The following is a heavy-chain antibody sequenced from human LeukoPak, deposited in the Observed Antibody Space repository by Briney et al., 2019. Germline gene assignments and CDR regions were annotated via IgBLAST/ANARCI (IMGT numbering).Heavy chain of an antibody. J-gene: IGHJ4*02. CDR1: GGSISSGGYY. CDR2: IYYSGST. CDR3: ARQPCDFWSGYRPYFDY. V-gene: IGHV4-31*03. Sequence: PSETLSLTCTVSGGSISSGGYYWSWIRQHPGKGLEWIGYIYYSGSTYYNPPLKSRVTISVDTSKNQFSLKLSSVTAADTAVYYCARQPCDFWSGYRPYFDYWGQGTLVTVSS. D-gene: IGHD3-3*01.